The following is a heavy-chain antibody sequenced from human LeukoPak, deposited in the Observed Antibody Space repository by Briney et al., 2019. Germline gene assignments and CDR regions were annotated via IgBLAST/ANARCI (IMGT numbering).Heavy chain of an antibody. V-gene: IGHV1-18*01. Sequence: ASVKVSCKASGYTFTSYGISWVRQAPGQGLEWMGWISAYNGNTNYAQKLQGRVTMTTDTSTSTAYMELRSLRSDDTAVYYCARGVTYSSGWSYYYYGMDVWGQGTTVTVSS. CDR3: ARGVTYSSGWSYYYYGMDV. J-gene: IGHJ6*02. D-gene: IGHD6-19*01. CDR2: ISAYNGNT. CDR1: GYTFTSYG.